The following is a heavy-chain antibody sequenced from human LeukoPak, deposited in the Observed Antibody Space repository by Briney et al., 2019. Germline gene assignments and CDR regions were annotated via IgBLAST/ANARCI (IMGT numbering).Heavy chain of an antibody. Sequence: GASVKVSCKASGYTFTGYYMHWVRQAPGQGLEWMGWINPNSGGTNYAQKFQGRVTMTRDTSISTAYMELSRLRSDDTAMYYCARLGRRGGSYLIYFDSWGQGTLVTVSS. CDR1: GYTFTGYY. CDR3: ARLGRRGGSYLIYFDS. V-gene: IGHV1-2*02. J-gene: IGHJ4*02. D-gene: IGHD1-26*01. CDR2: INPNSGGT.